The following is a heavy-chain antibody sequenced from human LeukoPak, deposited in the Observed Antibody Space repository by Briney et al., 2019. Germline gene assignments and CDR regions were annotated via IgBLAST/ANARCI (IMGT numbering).Heavy chain of an antibody. CDR3: ARERAGTNDY. Sequence: RSGGSLRLSCAASGFTFSSYSMNWVRQAPGKGLEWVSSISSSSSYIYYADSVKGRFTISRDNAKNSLYLQMNSLRAEDTAVYYCARERAGTNDYWGQGTLVTVSS. J-gene: IGHJ4*02. CDR1: GFTFSSYS. CDR2: ISSSSSYI. D-gene: IGHD6-19*01. V-gene: IGHV3-21*01.